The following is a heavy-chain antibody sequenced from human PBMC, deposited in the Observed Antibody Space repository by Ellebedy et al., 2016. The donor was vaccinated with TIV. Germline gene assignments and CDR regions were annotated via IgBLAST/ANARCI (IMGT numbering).Heavy chain of an antibody. CDR1: GFTFSNYA. V-gene: IGHV3-23*01. Sequence: PGGSLRLSCAASGFTFSNYAMGWVRQAQGKGLEWVSAIRGTVMSTFYADSVKGRFTISKDNSKNTVYLQMNSLRAEDTAVYYCTKGGSENVWASYLDYWGLGILVTVSS. CDR3: TKGGSENVWASYLDY. D-gene: IGHD3-16*02. CDR2: IRGTVMST. J-gene: IGHJ4*02.